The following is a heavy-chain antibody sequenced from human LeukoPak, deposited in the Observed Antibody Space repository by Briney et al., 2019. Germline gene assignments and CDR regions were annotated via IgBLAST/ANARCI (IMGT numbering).Heavy chain of an antibody. CDR2: IKQDGSEK. Sequence: PGGSLRLSCAASGFTFSSYWMSWVRQAPGKGLEWVANIKQDGSEKYQVDSVKGRFTISRDNAKNSLYLQMNSLRAEDTAVYYCARGWFSYYYDSSGSLDYWGQGTLVIVSS. CDR3: ARGWFSYYYDSSGSLDY. D-gene: IGHD3-22*01. J-gene: IGHJ4*02. CDR1: GFTFSSYW. V-gene: IGHV3-7*01.